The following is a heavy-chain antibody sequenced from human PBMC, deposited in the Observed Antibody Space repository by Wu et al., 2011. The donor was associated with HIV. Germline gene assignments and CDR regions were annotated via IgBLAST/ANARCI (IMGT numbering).Heavy chain of an antibody. CDR1: GDTFNTYA. CDR2: ITPILGAA. Sequence: QVQLVQSGAEVKKPGSSVKVSCKASGDTFNTYAISWVRQAPEQGLEWMGRITPILGAAINAQKFQGRVIITADKSTSTAYMEFSSLRFEDTAVYYCATDKGPLTSTPGSNYFDFWGQGTLVTVSS. V-gene: IGHV1-69*04. D-gene: IGHD3-10*01. CDR3: ATDKGPLTSTPGSNYFDF. J-gene: IGHJ4*02.